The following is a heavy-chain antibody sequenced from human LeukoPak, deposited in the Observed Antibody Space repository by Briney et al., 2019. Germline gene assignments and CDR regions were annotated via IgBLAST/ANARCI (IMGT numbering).Heavy chain of an antibody. D-gene: IGHD3/OR15-3a*01. V-gene: IGHV4-39*02. CDR2: IYSSGST. Sequence: KPSETLSLTCTVSGASVSGSPYYWGWIRQPPGKGLEWIGSIYSSGSTYYNTPLQSRVTISIETSKNQISLRLKSVTAADTAIYYCARGSGYDFLDYWGQGTLVTVSS. J-gene: IGHJ4*02. CDR1: GASVSGSPYY. CDR3: ARGSGYDFLDY.